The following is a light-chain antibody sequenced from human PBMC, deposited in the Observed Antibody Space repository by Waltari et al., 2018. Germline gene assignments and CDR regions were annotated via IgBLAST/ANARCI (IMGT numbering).Light chain of an antibody. CDR3: QQYTSSIMYT. Sequence: VLTQSPDTLSLSPGERATLSCRSSESLTKRYLAWYQQKPGQAPRRLIYGASSRAAGIPYRFSGSGSGTDFTLTISRLEPEDFAVYYCQQYTSSIMYTFGQGTKLEIK. V-gene: IGKV3-20*01. CDR2: GAS. J-gene: IGKJ2*01. CDR1: ESLTKRY.